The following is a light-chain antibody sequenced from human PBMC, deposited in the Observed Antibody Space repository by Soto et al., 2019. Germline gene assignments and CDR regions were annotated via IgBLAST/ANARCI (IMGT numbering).Light chain of an antibody. CDR1: QIVAKY. Sequence: EFVLTQSPATLSLSPGQRVTLSCRASQIVAKYLVWYQQQPGQAPRLLIYDASNRATGIPARFSGSGSGTDFTLTISSLEPEDFAVYYCQQRSNWPFGQGTRLEIK. CDR3: QQRSNWP. CDR2: DAS. V-gene: IGKV3-11*01. J-gene: IGKJ5*01.